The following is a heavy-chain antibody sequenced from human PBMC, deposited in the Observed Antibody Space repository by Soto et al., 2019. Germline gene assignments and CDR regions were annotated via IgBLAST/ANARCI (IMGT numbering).Heavy chain of an antibody. CDR3: ARVLEGSGWPAEYFQH. V-gene: IGHV4-39*01. CDR1: GGSISSSSYY. CDR2: IYYSGST. D-gene: IGHD6-19*01. J-gene: IGHJ1*01. Sequence: SETLSLTCTVSGGSISSSSYYWGWIRQPPGKGLEWIGSIYYSGSTYYNPSLKSRVTISVDTSKNQFSLKLSSVTAADTAVYYCARVLEGSGWPAEYFQHWGQGTLVTVSS.